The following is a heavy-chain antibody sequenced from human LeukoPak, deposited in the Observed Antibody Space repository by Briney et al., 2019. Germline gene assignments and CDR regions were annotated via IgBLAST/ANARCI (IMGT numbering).Heavy chain of an antibody. Sequence: PGGSLRLSCAASGFTFSSYSMNWVRPAPGKGLGWVSSISSSSSYIYYADSVKGRFTISRDNAKNSLYLQMNSLRAEDTAVYYCARASVAGTSDYWGQGTLVTVSS. CDR2: ISSSSSYI. CDR1: GFTFSSYS. CDR3: ARASVAGTSDY. J-gene: IGHJ4*02. D-gene: IGHD6-19*01. V-gene: IGHV3-21*01.